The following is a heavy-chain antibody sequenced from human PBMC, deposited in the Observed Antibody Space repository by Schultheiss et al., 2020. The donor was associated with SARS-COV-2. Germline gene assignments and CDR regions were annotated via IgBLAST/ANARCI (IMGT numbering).Heavy chain of an antibody. Sequence: GGSLRLSCAASGFTFSSYAMHWVRQAPGKGLEWVAVISYDGSNKYYADSVKGRFTISRDNSKNTLYLQMSSLRADDTAVYYCARLPTGFPNWFDPWGQGTLVTVSS. D-gene: IGHD3-9*01. CDR3: ARLPTGFPNWFDP. CDR1: GFTFSSYA. CDR2: ISYDGSNK. J-gene: IGHJ5*02. V-gene: IGHV3-30*04.